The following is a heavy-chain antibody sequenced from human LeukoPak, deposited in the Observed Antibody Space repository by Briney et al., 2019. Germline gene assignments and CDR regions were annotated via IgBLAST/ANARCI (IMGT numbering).Heavy chain of an antibody. D-gene: IGHD1-1*01. CDR3: AKNPRLEGWIYFDS. CDR2: ISSSGSTI. Sequence: GGSLRLSCAASGFTFSSYEMNWVRQAPGKGLEWVSYISSSGSTIYYADSVKGRFTISRDNSKNTLSLQMNSLTAEDTAVYYCAKNPRLEGWIYFDSWGQGILVTVSS. CDR1: GFTFSSYE. V-gene: IGHV3-48*03. J-gene: IGHJ4*02.